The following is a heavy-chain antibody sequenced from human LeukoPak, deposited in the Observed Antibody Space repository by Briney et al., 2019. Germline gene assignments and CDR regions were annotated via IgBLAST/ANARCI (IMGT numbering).Heavy chain of an antibody. CDR2: ISGSGGST. J-gene: IGHJ4*02. CDR1: GFTVSSKY. V-gene: IGHV3-23*01. D-gene: IGHD3-16*02. CDR3: AKDLDKYDYVWGSYRYTGYFDY. Sequence: QPGGSLRLSCVASGFTVSSKYMSWVRQAPGKGLEWVSAISGSGGSTYYADSVKGRFTISRDNSKNTLYLQMNSLRAEDTAVYYCAKDLDKYDYVWGSYRYTGYFDYWGQGTLVTVSS.